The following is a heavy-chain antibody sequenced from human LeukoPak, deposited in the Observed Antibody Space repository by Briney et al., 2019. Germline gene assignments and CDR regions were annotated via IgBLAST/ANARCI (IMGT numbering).Heavy chain of an antibody. Sequence: GSLRLSCAVSGFTFSSYAMSWVRQAPGKGLEWVSAISGSGGSTYYADSVKGRFTISRDNSKNTLYLQMNSLRAEDTAVYYCARMGSMGYCSSTSCPRPLHWFDPWGQGTLVTVSS. D-gene: IGHD2-2*01. V-gene: IGHV3-23*01. CDR3: ARMGSMGYCSSTSCPRPLHWFDP. CDR2: ISGSGGST. CDR1: GFTFSSYA. J-gene: IGHJ5*02.